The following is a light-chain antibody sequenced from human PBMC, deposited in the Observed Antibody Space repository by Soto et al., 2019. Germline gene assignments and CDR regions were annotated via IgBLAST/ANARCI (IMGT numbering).Light chain of an antibody. J-gene: IGKJ1*01. V-gene: IGKV3-15*01. Sequence: EIAMTQSPATLSVSPGERATLSCRASQSVSSTLAWYQQKPGQAPRLLIYGASTRATGIPARFSGSGSGTEFTLTISSLQSEDFAVYYCQQYIYWPWTFGQGTKVEIK. CDR3: QQYIYWPWT. CDR2: GAS. CDR1: QSVSST.